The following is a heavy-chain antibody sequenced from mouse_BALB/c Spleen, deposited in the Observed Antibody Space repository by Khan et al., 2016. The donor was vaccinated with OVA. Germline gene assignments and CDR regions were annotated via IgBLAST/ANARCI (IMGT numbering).Heavy chain of an antibody. CDR3: STSCPYGVNYYFAMDY. CDR1: GYTFSNYW. CDR2: INPSTGYN. J-gene: IGHJ4*01. Sequence: QVRLQQSGAELAKPGASVMMSCKASGYTFSNYWMHWVKQRPGQGLEWIGYINPSTGYNEYNQKFKDKATLTADKSSKTAYMQLSILTSEDSAVYYWSTSCPYGVNYYFAMDYWGQGTSVTVSS. V-gene: IGHV1-7*01. D-gene: IGHD1-1*01.